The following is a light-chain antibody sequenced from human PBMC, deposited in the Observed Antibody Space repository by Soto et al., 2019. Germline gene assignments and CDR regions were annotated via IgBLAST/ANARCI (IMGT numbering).Light chain of an antibody. J-gene: IGLJ1*01. V-gene: IGLV2-11*01. CDR2: DVT. Sequence: QSALTQPRSVSGSPGQSVTISCTGTSSDVGRYDYVSWYQQHPGKAPKLIVYDVTERPSGVPDRFSGSKSGNTASLTISGLQAEDEADYSCCSFAGSHSYVFRTGTKVTVL. CDR3: CSFAGSHSYV. CDR1: SSDVGRYDY.